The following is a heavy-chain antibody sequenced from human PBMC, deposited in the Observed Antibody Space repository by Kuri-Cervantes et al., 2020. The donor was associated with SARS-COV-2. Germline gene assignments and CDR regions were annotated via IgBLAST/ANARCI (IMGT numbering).Heavy chain of an antibody. V-gene: IGHV3-49*04. CDR3: TRSDFWSGYYSDY. Sequence: GSLRLSCTASGFTFGDYAMSWVRQAPGKGLEWVGFIRSKAYGGTTEYAASVKGRFTISRDDSKSIAYLQMNSLKTEDTAVYYCTRSDFWSGYYSDYWGQGTLVTVSS. J-gene: IGHJ4*02. CDR1: GFTFGDYA. CDR2: IRSKAYGGTT. D-gene: IGHD3-3*01.